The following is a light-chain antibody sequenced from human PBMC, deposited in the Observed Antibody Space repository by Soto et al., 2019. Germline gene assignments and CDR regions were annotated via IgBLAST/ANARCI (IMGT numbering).Light chain of an antibody. CDR1: SSDVGGYKS. Sequence: SALTQPPSASGSPGQSVTISCTGTSSDVGGYKSVSWYQQHPGKAPKLMIYEANKRPSGVPDRFSGSKSGNTASLTVSGLQAEDEADYYCSSYAGSNNWVFGGGTKLTVL. J-gene: IGLJ2*01. CDR2: EAN. V-gene: IGLV2-8*01. CDR3: SSYAGSNNWV.